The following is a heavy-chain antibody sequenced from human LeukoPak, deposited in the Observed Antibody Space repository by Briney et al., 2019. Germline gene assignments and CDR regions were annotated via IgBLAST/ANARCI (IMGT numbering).Heavy chain of an antibody. CDR3: ARDRVWGSLDY. Sequence: GGSLRLSCAASGFTFSSYEMNWVRQAPGKGLEWVSYISSSGSTIYYADSVKGRFTISRDNAKNSLYLQMNSLRAEDTAVYYCARDRVWGSLDYWGQGTLVTVSS. CDR2: ISSSGSTI. D-gene: IGHD3-16*01. CDR1: GFTFSSYE. V-gene: IGHV3-48*03. J-gene: IGHJ4*02.